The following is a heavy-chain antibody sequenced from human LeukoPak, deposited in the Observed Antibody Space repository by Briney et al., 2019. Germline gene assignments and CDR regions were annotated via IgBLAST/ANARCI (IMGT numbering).Heavy chain of an antibody. CDR1: GYTLTGYY. CDR2: INPNSGGT. CDR3: ARLTEEAPRVTAPYFDY. Sequence: ASVTVSCKASGYTLTGYYMHWVRQAPGQGLEWMGWINPNSGGTNYAQKFQGRVTMTRDTSISTTYMELSRLTSDDTAFYYCARLTEEAPRVTAPYFDYWGQGTLVTVSS. J-gene: IGHJ4*02. V-gene: IGHV1-2*02. D-gene: IGHD2-21*02.